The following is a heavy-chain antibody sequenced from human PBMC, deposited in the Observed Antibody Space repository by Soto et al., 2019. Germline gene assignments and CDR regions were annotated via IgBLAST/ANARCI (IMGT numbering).Heavy chain of an antibody. CDR3: ARRTLSNYFGPGSYYYMEV. CDR2: IYYSGCT. D-gene: IGHD4-4*01. CDR1: GGSIRSLY. J-gene: IGHJ6*03. Sequence: SETLSLTCTVSGGSIRSLYWSWIRQTPGRGLEWIGNIYYSGCTNYNPSLKSRVTISVDTSKNQFSLKLSSVTAADTAVYYCARRTLSNYFGPGSYYYMEVWGKGTTVTLSS. V-gene: IGHV4-59*08.